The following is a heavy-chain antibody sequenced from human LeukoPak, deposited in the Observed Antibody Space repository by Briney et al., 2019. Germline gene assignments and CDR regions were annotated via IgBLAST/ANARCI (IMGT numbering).Heavy chain of an antibody. CDR2: ISGSGGST. D-gene: IGHD2-8*01. V-gene: IGHV3-23*01. CDR1: GFTFSSYA. CDR3: ARVYCTNGVCHLDY. Sequence: GGSLRLSCAASGFTFSSYAMSWVRQAPGKGLEWVSAISGSGGSTYYADSVKGRFTISRDNSKNTLYLQMNSLRAEDTAVYYCARVYCTNGVCHLDYWGQGTLVTVSS. J-gene: IGHJ4*02.